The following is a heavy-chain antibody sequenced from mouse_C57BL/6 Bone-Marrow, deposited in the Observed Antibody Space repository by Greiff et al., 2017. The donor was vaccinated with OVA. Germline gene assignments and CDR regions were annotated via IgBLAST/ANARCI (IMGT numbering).Heavy chain of an antibody. CDR2: IDPETGGT. Sequence: QVQLQQSGAELVRPGASVTLSCKASGYTFTDYEMHWVKQTPVHGLEWIGAIDPETGGTAYNQKFKGKAILTADKSSSTAYMELRSLTSEDSAVYYCTRSRIKVYAMDYWGQGTSVTVSS. D-gene: IGHD1-3*01. J-gene: IGHJ4*01. CDR3: TRSRIKVYAMDY. V-gene: IGHV1-15*01. CDR1: GYTFTDYE.